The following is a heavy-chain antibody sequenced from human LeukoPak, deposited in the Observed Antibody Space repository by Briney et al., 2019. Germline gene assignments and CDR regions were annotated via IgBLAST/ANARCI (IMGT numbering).Heavy chain of an antibody. CDR1: GGTFSSYA. CDR3: ARDLRDGYNLWFDP. V-gene: IGHV1-69*04. D-gene: IGHD5-24*01. J-gene: IGHJ5*02. Sequence: ASVKVSCKASGGTFSSYAISWVRQAPGQGLEWMGRIIPILGIANYAQKFQGRVTITADKSTSTAYMELSSLRSEDTAVYYCARDLRDGYNLWFDPWGQGTLVTVSS. CDR2: IIPILGIA.